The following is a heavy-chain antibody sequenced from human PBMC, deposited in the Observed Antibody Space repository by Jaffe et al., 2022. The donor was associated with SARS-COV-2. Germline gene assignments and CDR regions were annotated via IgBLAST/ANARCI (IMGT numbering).Heavy chain of an antibody. V-gene: IGHV3-48*01. Sequence: EEQLVESGGGLAQPGGSLRLSCAASGFTFSNYNMNWVRQAPGKGLEWVSYITKTSSVVYYADSVKGRFTMSRDNAKNSLYLQMTSLGVEDTAVYYCVRDGDRGFDLDNWGQGTLVTVSS. CDR1: GFTFSNYN. CDR3: VRDGDRGFDLDN. J-gene: IGHJ4*02. CDR2: ITKTSSVV. D-gene: IGHD3-9*01.